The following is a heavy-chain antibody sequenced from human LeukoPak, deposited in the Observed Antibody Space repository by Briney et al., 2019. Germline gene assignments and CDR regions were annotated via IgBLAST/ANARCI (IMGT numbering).Heavy chain of an antibody. CDR1: GFSLRTTGVA. Sequence: SGPTLVKPTQTLTLTCTSSGFSLRTTGVAVGWIRQPPGKALQWLAVTYWNNDKSYSPSLKSRLTITKDTSKNQVVLIMTNMDPVDTATYYCAHKGRGSGSYTMWGQGTLVTVSS. D-gene: IGHD3-10*01. CDR2: TYWNNDK. CDR3: AHKGRGSGSYTM. J-gene: IGHJ4*02. V-gene: IGHV2-5*01.